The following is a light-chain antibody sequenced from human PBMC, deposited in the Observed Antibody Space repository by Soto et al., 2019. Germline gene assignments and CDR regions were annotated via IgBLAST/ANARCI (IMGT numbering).Light chain of an antibody. CDR2: DVS. CDR3: CSYAGSPYV. CDR1: SSDVGGYNY. J-gene: IGLJ1*01. V-gene: IGLV2-11*01. Sequence: QSVLTQPRSVSGSPGQSVTISCTGTSSDVGGYNYLSWYQQHPGKAPKLMIYDVSKRPSGVPDRFSGSKSGNTASLTISGLQAEDEADYYCCSYAGSPYVFGTGTKVTVL.